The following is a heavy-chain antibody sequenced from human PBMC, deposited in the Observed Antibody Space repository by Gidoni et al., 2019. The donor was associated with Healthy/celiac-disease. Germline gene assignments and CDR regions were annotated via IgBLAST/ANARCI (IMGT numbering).Heavy chain of an antibody. CDR2: ISYDGSNK. J-gene: IGHJ4*02. Sequence: QLQLVESGGGVVQPGRSLRLSCAASGFPFSSYAMHWVRQAPGKGLAWVAVISYDGSNKYYADSVKGRFTISRDNSKNTLYLQMNSLRAEDTAVYYCARDRDYYDSSGRFDYWGQGTLVTVSS. V-gene: IGHV3-30*01. D-gene: IGHD3-22*01. CDR1: GFPFSSYA. CDR3: ARDRDYYDSSGRFDY.